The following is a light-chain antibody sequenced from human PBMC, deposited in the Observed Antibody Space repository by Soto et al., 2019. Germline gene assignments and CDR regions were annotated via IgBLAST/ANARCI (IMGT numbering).Light chain of an antibody. CDR2: LGS. Sequence: DIVMTQSPLSLAVTPGEPASISCRSSQSLKHSNGYNYLDWYLQKPGQSPQLLIYLGSNRASGVPDRFSGSGSGTDFTLNISRVEAEDVGVYYCLQALQTPLTFGGGTKVEIK. V-gene: IGKV2-28*01. CDR3: LQALQTPLT. J-gene: IGKJ4*01. CDR1: QSLKHSNGYNY.